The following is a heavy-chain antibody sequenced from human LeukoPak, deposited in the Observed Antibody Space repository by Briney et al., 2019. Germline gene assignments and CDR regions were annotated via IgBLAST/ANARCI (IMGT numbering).Heavy chain of an antibody. CDR1: GFTFSSYA. J-gene: IGHJ4*02. D-gene: IGHD3-10*01. Sequence: GGSLRLSCAASGFTFSSYAMSWVRQAPGKGLEWVSAISGSGGSTYYADSVKSRFTISRDNSKNTLYLQMNSLRAEDTAVYYCAKIGSGSRRLHWGQGTLVTVSS. CDR3: AKIGSGSRRLH. V-gene: IGHV3-23*01. CDR2: ISGSGGST.